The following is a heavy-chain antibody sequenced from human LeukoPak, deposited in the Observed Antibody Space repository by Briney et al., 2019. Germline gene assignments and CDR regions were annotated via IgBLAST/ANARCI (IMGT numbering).Heavy chain of an antibody. CDR2: IKQDGSEK. J-gene: IGHJ4*02. CDR3: ARLWGYCSSTSCYK. V-gene: IGHV3-7*03. CDR1: GFTFSSYW. Sequence: PGGSLRLSCAASGFTFSSYWTSWVRQAPGKGLEWVANIKQDGSEKYYVDSVKGRFTISRDNAKNSLYLQMNSLRAEDTAVYYCARLWGYCSSTSCYKWGQGTLVTVSS. D-gene: IGHD2-2*02.